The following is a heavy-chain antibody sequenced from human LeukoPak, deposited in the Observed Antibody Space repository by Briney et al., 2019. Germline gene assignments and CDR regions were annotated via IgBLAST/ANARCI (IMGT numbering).Heavy chain of an antibody. CDR1: GFTFNDYY. Sequence: GGSLRLSCAASGFTFNDYYMSWIRQAPGKGLEWLSYINIGGTNTHYADSVKSRFTISRDNAKKSLYLEMNNLRAEDTAVYYCATDGAGFDTWGQGVLVTVPS. J-gene: IGHJ5*02. V-gene: IGHV3-11*01. CDR3: ATDGAGFDT. CDR2: INIGGTNT.